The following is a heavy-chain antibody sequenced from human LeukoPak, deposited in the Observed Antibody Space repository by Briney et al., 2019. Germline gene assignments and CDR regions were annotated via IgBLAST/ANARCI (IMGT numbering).Heavy chain of an antibody. CDR3: ARADCSSSSCYELDY. Sequence: GGSLRLSCAGSGFTFSDYYMSWIRQAPGKGLEWVSYISSSGRTIYYADSVEGRFTISRDNAKNSLYLQMNSLRAEDTAVYYCARADCSSSSCYELDYWGQGTLVIVSS. D-gene: IGHD2-2*01. V-gene: IGHV3-11*04. J-gene: IGHJ4*02. CDR2: ISSSGRTI. CDR1: GFTFSDYY.